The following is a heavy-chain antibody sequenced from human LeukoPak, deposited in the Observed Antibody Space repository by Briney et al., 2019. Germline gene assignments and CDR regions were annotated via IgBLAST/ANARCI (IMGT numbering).Heavy chain of an antibody. Sequence: GGSLRLSCADSGFTVSSNSMSWVRQAPGKGLEWVSIIYSGGNTFHADSVKARFSISRDESRDTVYLQMNSLRSEDTAVYYCARGSEYFQHWGQGTLVTVSS. CDR2: IYSGGNT. V-gene: IGHV3-66*01. CDR3: ARGSEYFQH. J-gene: IGHJ1*01. CDR1: GFTVSSNS.